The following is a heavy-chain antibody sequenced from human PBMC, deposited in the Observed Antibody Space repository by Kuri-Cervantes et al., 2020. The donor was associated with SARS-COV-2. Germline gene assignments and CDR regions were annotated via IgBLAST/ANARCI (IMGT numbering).Heavy chain of an antibody. Sequence: GGSLRLSCVASGFTFSSYGLHWVRQAPGKGLEWVSSISSSSSYIYYADSVKGRFTISRDNAKNSLYLQMNSLRAEDTAVYYCARIVRYFDQLDYWGQGTLVTVSS. V-gene: IGHV3-21*01. CDR1: GFTFSSYG. J-gene: IGHJ4*02. D-gene: IGHD3-9*01. CDR2: ISSSSSYI. CDR3: ARIVRYFDQLDY.